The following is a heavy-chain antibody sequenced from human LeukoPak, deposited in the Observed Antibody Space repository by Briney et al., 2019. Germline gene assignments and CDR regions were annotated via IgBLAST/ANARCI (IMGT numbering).Heavy chain of an antibody. V-gene: IGHV3-23*01. CDR3: AKVDDYYGSGSSFDY. CDR1: GFTFSSYA. J-gene: IGHJ4*02. CDR2: ISGSGGST. Sequence: GGSLRLSCAASGFTFSSYAMSWVRQAPVKVLEWVSAISGSGGSTYYADSVKGRFTISRDNSKNTLYLQMNSLRAEDTAVYYCAKVDDYYGSGSSFDYWGQGTLVTVSS. D-gene: IGHD3-10*01.